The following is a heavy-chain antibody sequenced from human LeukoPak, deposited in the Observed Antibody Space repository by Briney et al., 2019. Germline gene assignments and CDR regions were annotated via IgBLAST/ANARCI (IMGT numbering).Heavy chain of an antibody. CDR3: VRDLVATIDHYYYGMDV. CDR2: IYHSGST. D-gene: IGHD5-12*01. Sequence: SETLSLTCTVSGGSVSSDSYYWSWIRQPPGKGLEWIGYIYHSGSTNYIPSLKGRVTISVDTSKNQFFLKLSSVTAADTAVYFCVRDLVATIDHYYYGMDVWGQGTTVTVSS. J-gene: IGHJ6*02. V-gene: IGHV4-61*01. CDR1: GGSVSSDSYY.